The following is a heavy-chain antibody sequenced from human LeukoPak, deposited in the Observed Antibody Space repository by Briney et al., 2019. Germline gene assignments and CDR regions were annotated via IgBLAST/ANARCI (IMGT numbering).Heavy chain of an antibody. CDR1: GFTFSSYG. J-gene: IGHJ6*03. CDR2: IRYDGSNK. V-gene: IGHV3-30*02. D-gene: IGHD6-13*01. Sequence: GGSLRLSCAASGFTFSSYGVHWVRQAPGKGLEWVAFIRYDGSNKYYADSVKGRFTISRDNSKNTLYLQMNSLRAEDTAVYYCAKGGIAAAGTNYYYYMDVWGKGTTVTVSS. CDR3: AKGGIAAAGTNYYYYMDV.